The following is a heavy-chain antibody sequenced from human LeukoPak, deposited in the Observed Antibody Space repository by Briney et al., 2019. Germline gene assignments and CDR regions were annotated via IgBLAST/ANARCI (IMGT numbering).Heavy chain of an antibody. J-gene: IGHJ6*03. CDR3: AREREPGGSYYYYMDV. V-gene: IGHV4-61*02. CDR2: IYTSGST. Sequence: SETLSLTCTVSGGSISSGSYYWSWIRQPAGKGLKWIARIYTSGSTNYNPSLKSRVTISVDTSKNQFSLKLSSVTAADTALYYCAREREPGGSYYYYMDVWGKGTTVTVSS. D-gene: IGHD1-26*01. CDR1: GGSISSGSYY.